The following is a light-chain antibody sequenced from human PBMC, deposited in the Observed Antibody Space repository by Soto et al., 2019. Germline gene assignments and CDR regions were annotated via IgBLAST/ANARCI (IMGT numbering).Light chain of an antibody. CDR1: QDISKY. CDR2: DAS. CDR3: LQDYNYPWT. J-gene: IGKJ1*01. Sequence: DIQLAQSPSSLSASVGDRVTIPCQASQDISKYLNWYQQKPGKAPKLLIYDASNLETGIPSRFSGSGSGTNFSLTITSLQPEDIATYYCLQDYNYPWTFGQGTKVDIK. V-gene: IGKV1-33*01.